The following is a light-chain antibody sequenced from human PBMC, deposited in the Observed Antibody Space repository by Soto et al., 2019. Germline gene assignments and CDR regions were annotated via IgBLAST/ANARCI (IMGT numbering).Light chain of an antibody. CDR3: QQLNSYPPWT. J-gene: IGKJ1*01. Sequence: DIQLTQSPSFLSASVGDRVTITCRASQGISSYLAWYQQKPGKAPTLLIYAASTLQSGVPSRFSGRGSGTEFTLTISSLQPEDFATYYCQQLNSYPPWTFGQGTKVEIK. CDR2: AAS. V-gene: IGKV1-9*01. CDR1: QGISSY.